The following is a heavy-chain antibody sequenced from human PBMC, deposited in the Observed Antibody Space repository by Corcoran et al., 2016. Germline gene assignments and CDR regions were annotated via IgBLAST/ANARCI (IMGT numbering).Heavy chain of an antibody. Sequence: QVQLQQWGAGLLKPSETLSLTCAVYGGSFSGYYWSWIRQPPGKGLGWIGQISHSGYTKYNPSLKSRVTISGDTYKNQFSLKLSSVTAADTAVYYCARHGGWYFDLWGRDTLVTGSS. CDR2: ISHSGYT. V-gene: IGHV4-34*01. CDR3: ARHGGWYFDL. D-gene: IGHD3-10*01. CDR1: GGSFSGYY. J-gene: IGHJ2*01.